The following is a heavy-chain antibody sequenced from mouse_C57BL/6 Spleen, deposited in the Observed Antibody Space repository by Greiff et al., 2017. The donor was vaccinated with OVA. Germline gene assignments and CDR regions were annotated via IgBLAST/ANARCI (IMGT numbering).Heavy chain of an antibody. Sequence: VQLKQSEGGLVQPGSSMKLSCTASGFTFSDYYMAWVRQVPEKGLEWVANINYDGSSTYYLDSLKSRFIISRDNAKNILYLQMSSLKSEDTATYYCAREDGNDAMDYWGQGTSVTVSS. V-gene: IGHV5-16*01. CDR1: GFTFSDYY. CDR2: INYDGSST. J-gene: IGHJ4*01. CDR3: AREDGNDAMDY. D-gene: IGHD1-1*01.